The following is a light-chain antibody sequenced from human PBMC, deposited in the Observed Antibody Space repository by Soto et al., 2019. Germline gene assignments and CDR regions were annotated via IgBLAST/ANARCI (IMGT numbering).Light chain of an antibody. CDR2: SNN. V-gene: IGLV1-47*02. CDR3: ASWDDRLGAVI. Sequence: QSVLTQPPSASGTPGQKVFISCSGSSSNIGGTNYAYWYQQLPGAAPKLLMHSNNLRPSGVPERISGSKFGTAASLGISGLRFEDEAVYYCASWDDRLGAVIFGGGTKLTVL. J-gene: IGLJ2*01. CDR1: SSNIGGTNY.